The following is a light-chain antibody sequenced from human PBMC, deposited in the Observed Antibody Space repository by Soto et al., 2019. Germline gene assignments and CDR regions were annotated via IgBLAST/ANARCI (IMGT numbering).Light chain of an antibody. J-gene: IGKJ3*01. Sequence: DIQMTQSPSSLSASVGDRVTITCRASQSISSYLNWYQQKPGKAPKLLIYAASSLQSGVPSRFSGSGSGTDFTLTISSLQPEDFATYYCQQSYSTSIFTFGPGPKVDIK. CDR2: AAS. CDR3: QQSYSTSIFT. CDR1: QSISSY. V-gene: IGKV1-39*01.